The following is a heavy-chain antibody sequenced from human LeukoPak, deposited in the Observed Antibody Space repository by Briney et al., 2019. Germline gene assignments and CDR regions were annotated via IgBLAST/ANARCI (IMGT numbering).Heavy chain of an antibody. D-gene: IGHD3-9*01. CDR1: GASMSNYY. Sequence: PSETLSLPCTVSGASMSNYYWSWIRQPPGKGLEWIAYIYYSGSTSYNPSLMSRASISVDTSKNQFSLKLISVTAADTAVYYCARRNYDVLAGNWFDPWGQGTLVTVSS. CDR3: ARRNYDVLAGNWFDP. J-gene: IGHJ5*02. V-gene: IGHV4-59*08. CDR2: IYYSGST.